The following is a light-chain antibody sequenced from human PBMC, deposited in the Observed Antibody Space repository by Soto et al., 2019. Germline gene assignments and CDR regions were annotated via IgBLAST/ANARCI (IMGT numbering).Light chain of an antibody. Sequence: DIQMTHSPSTLSASLGDRVTITCRASQSITNRLAWYQQKPGKAPKVLIYDVSTLETGVPSRFSGSGSGTEFTLTISSLQPDDFATYYCQQYNSYSWAFGQGTKVDIK. J-gene: IGKJ1*01. CDR2: DVS. CDR1: QSITNR. V-gene: IGKV1-5*01. CDR3: QQYNSYSWA.